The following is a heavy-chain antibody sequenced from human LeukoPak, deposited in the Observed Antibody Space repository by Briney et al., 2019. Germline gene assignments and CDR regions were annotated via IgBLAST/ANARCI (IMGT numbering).Heavy chain of an antibody. J-gene: IGHJ4*02. CDR2: ISYDGSYK. CDR1: GFSFSSYA. CDR3: AREEYYTDSSGYYPVYYFDY. V-gene: IGHV3-30*04. Sequence: PGRSLRLSCAASGFSFSSYAMHWVRQAPGKGLEWVALISYDGSYKYYADSVKGRFTISRDNSKNTLYLQMNSQRAGDTAVYYCAREEYYTDSSGYYPVYYFDYWGQGTLVTVSS. D-gene: IGHD3-22*01.